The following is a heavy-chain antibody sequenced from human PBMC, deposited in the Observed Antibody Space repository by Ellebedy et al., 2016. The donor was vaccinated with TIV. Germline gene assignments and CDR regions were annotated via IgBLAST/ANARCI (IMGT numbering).Heavy chain of an antibody. V-gene: IGHV1-46*04. CDR3: ATDGPGDPHAKPYYHYYGMDV. J-gene: IGHJ6*02. Sequence: AASVKVSCKASGYTFTSYYMHWVRQAPGQGLEWMGIINPSGGSTSYAQKLQGRVTMTRDTSTSTIDMELSSLRSEDTAVYYCATDGPGDPHAKPYYHYYGMDVWGQGTTVTVSS. D-gene: IGHD2-2*01. CDR1: GYTFTSYY. CDR2: INPSGGST.